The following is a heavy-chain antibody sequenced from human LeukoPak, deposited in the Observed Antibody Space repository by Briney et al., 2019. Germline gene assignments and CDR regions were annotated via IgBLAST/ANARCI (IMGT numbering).Heavy chain of an antibody. CDR1: GYTFTSYG. CDR2: ISAYNGNT. CDR3: ARDRLSLTVAVIFDY. V-gene: IGHV1-18*01. Sequence: GASVKVSCKASGYTFTSYGISWVRQAPGQGLEWMGWISAYNGNTNYAQKFQGRVTMTTDTSTSTAYMELRSLRSDDTAVYFCARDRLSLTVAVIFDYWGQGTLVTVSS. D-gene: IGHD6-19*01. J-gene: IGHJ4*02.